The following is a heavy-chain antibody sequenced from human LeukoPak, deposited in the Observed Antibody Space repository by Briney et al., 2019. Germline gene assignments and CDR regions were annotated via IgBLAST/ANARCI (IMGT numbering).Heavy chain of an antibody. CDR3: AGTYNSRWYMAFDI. V-gene: IGHV4-59*08. J-gene: IGHJ3*02. Sequence: SETLSLTCTVSGGSISRYYWSWIWQPPGKGLEWIGYIYYSGSTDYNPSLKSRVTISVDTSKNQFSLKLNFVTAADTAVYYCAGTYNSRWYMAFDIWGQGTMVTVSS. CDR2: IYYSGST. CDR1: GGSISRYY. D-gene: IGHD6-19*01.